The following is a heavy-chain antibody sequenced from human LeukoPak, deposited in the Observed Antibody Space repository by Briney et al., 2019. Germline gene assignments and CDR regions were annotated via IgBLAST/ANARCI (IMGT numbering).Heavy chain of an antibody. CDR1: GGSISSNNW. D-gene: IGHD2-8*01. V-gene: IGHV4-4*02. CDR3: SRENGAFSPFGY. CDR2: ISLTGRT. J-gene: IGHJ4*02. Sequence: SETLSLTCAVSGGSISSNNWWSWVRQPPGQGLEWIGEISLTGRTHYNPSLESRVTVSLDKSKNQLSLNLTSVTAADTAVYYCSRENGAFSPFGYWGQGTLVTVLS.